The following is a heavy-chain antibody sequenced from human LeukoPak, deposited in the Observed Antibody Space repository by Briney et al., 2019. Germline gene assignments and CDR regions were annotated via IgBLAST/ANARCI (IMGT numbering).Heavy chain of an antibody. Sequence: PGGSLRLSCAASGFTFDDYGMSLVRQAPGKGLEWVSGINWSGGETDYADSVKGGFIISRDNAKNSLYLQMSALSVDDTAVYYCVRHERGVYYYYYIDVWGKGTTVIVSS. D-gene: IGHD3-10*01. CDR3: VRHERGVYYYYYIDV. V-gene: IGHV3-20*04. CDR1: GFTFDDYG. CDR2: INWSGGET. J-gene: IGHJ6*03.